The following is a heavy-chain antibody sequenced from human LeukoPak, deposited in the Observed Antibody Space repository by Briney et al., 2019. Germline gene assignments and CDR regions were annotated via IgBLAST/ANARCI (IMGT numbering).Heavy chain of an antibody. V-gene: IGHV1-2*02. J-gene: IGHJ5*02. CDR3: ARKVDYGDHPWFDP. Sequence: ASVKVSRKASGYTFTGHYIHWVRQAPGQGLEWMGWIHPNTGGTKYAQKFQGRVTMTRDTSISTAYMELSRLRSDDTAVYYCARKVDYGDHPWFDPWGQGTLVTVSS. D-gene: IGHD4-17*01. CDR1: GYTFTGHY. CDR2: IHPNTGGT.